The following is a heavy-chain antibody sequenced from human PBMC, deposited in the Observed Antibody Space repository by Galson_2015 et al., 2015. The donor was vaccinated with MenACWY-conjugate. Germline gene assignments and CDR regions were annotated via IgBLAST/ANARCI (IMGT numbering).Heavy chain of an antibody. CDR2: INGHGSEE. Sequence: SLRLSCAASGFTFSSYWMNWVRQAPGKGLEWVANINGHGSEENYVDAVRGRFTISRHNGKILLFLQVNSQRAEDTAAYYCAKGPLVVAVTDYSGHATLVTVSS. D-gene: IGHD6-19*01. J-gene: IGHJ4*01. CDR1: GFTFSSYW. V-gene: IGHV3-7*01. CDR3: AKGPLVVAVTDY.